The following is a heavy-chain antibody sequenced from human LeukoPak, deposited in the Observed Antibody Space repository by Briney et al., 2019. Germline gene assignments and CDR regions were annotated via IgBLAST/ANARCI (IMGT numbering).Heavy chain of an antibody. CDR2: IIPMFGTA. Sequence: SVKVSCKASGGTFSSYAISWVRQAPGQGLEWMGGIIPMFGTANYAQKIQGRVTITADKSTSTAYMELSSLRSEDTAVYYCACQIEVGATHRGFYYYMDVWGKGTTVTVSS. D-gene: IGHD1-26*01. V-gene: IGHV1-69*06. CDR3: ACQIEVGATHRGFYYYMDV. CDR1: GGTFSSYA. J-gene: IGHJ6*03.